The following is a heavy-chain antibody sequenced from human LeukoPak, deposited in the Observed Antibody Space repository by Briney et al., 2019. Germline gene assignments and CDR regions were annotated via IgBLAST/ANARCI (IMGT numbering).Heavy chain of an antibody. D-gene: IGHD6-13*01. CDR3: ARRYSSSWPYYYYYYMDV. J-gene: IGHJ6*03. CDR2: IYHSAST. Sequence: SETLSLTCTVSGYSISSGYYWGWIRQPPGKGLARIGSIYHSASTYYNPSLKSPVTISVDKSKNQFYLKLSSVTAADTAVYYCARRYSSSWPYYYYYYMDVWGKGTTVTVSS. CDR1: GYSISSGYY. V-gene: IGHV4-38-2*02.